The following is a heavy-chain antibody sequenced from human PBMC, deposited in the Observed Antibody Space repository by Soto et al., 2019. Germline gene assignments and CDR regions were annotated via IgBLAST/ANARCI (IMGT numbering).Heavy chain of an antibody. J-gene: IGHJ6*03. CDR2: TYYRSKWYN. D-gene: IGHD3-10*01. CDR3: ARGSMVLGVIGYSYFYMVF. V-gene: IGHV6-1*01. Sequence: SQTLSLTCAISGDSVSRNSAAWNWIRQSPSRGLEWLGRTYYRSKWYNDYAVSVKSRITINPDTSKNQFSLQLNSVTPEDTAVYYCARGSMVLGVIGYSYFYMVFLRKAPTVTVPS. CDR1: GDSVSRNSAA.